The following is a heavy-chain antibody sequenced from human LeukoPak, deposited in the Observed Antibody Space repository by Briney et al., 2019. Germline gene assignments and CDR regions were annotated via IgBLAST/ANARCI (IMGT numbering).Heavy chain of an antibody. J-gene: IGHJ4*02. CDR1: GFTFSSYA. V-gene: IGHV3-23*01. CDR2: ISGSGGST. D-gene: IGHD3-10*01. Sequence: GGSLRLSCAASGFTFSSYAMSWVRQAPGKGLEWVSAISGSGGSTYYADSVKGRFTISRDNSKNTLYLQMNSLRAEDTALYYCAKDEEVRGLIIMFPVYWGQGTLVTVSS. CDR3: AKDEEVRGLIIMFPVY.